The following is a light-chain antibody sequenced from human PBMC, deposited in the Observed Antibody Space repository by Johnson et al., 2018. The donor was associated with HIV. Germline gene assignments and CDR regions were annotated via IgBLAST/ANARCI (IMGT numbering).Light chain of an antibody. V-gene: IGLV1-51*01. J-gene: IGLJ1*01. Sequence: QSLLTQPPSVSAAPGQKVTISCSGSSSNIGNNYVSWYQQVPGTAPKLLIYDNNKRPSGIPDRFSGSKSGTSATLGITGLQTGDEADYYCGTWDSSLSALFGTGTKVTVL. CDR1: SSNIGNNY. CDR2: DNN. CDR3: GTWDSSLSAL.